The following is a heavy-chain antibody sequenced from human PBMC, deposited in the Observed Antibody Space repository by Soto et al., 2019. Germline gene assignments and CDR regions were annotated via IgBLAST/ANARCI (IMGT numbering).Heavy chain of an antibody. CDR1: GVSISSGDYY. J-gene: IGHJ4*03. V-gene: IGHV4-30-4*01. CDR2: IYYSRST. Sequence: SGTLSLTCTGSGVSISSGDYYWSWICQRPGMDLVWIGYIYYSRSTYYNPSLKSRVTRSVDTSKNQFSLKLSSGTDADTAVYYCASWLSNDYGASGGFDVWGQGTLVTVSS. CDR3: ASWLSNDYGASGGFDV. D-gene: IGHD3-16*01.